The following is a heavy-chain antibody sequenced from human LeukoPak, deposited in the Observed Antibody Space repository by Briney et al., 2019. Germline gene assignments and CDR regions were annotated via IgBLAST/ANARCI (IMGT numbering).Heavy chain of an antibody. CDR2: INPNTGDT. J-gene: IGHJ4*02. CDR3: ARGIGELLILPGY. CDR1: GYTFTGYY. D-gene: IGHD1-26*01. Sequence: ASVKVSCKASGYTFTGYYMHWVRQAPGQGLEWMGWINPNTGDTNYAQKLQGRVTMTTDTSTSTAYMELRSLRSDDTAVYYCARGIGELLILPGYWGQGTLVTVSS. V-gene: IGHV1-2*02.